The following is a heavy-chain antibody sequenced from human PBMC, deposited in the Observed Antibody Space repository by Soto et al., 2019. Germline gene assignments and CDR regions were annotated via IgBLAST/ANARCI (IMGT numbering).Heavy chain of an antibody. CDR3: ATSLMADPYGMDV. Sequence: PGGSLRLSCAASGFTFSSYGMHWVRQAPGKGLEWVAVISYDGSNKYYADSVKGRFTISRDNSKNTLYLQMNSLRAEDTAVYYCATSLMADPYGMDVWGQGTTVTVSS. J-gene: IGHJ6*02. V-gene: IGHV3-30*03. CDR2: ISYDGSNK. CDR1: GFTFSSYG.